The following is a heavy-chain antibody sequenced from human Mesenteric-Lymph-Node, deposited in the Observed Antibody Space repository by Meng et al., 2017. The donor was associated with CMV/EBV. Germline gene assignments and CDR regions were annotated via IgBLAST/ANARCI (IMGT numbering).Heavy chain of an antibody. Sequence: GESLKISCAASGFSVSSNYMSWVRQAPGKGLEWVSVIYSGGKTYYADSVKGRFTISRDNSKNTVYLQMNSLRAEDTAVYYCARDHDDSSSPGRDYWGQGTLVTVSS. D-gene: IGHD6-6*01. CDR2: IYSGGKT. J-gene: IGHJ4*02. CDR3: ARDHDDSSSPGRDY. CDR1: GFSVSSNY. V-gene: IGHV3-66*02.